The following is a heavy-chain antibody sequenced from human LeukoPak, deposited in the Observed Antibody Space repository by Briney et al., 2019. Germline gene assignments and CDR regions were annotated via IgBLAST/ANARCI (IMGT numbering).Heavy chain of an antibody. Sequence: SETLSLTCTVYGGSFSGYYWSWIRQPPGKGLEWIGEINHSGSTNYNPSLKSRVTISVDTSKNQFSLKLSSVTAADTAVYYCARGLSSSSWYYWGQGALVTVSS. CDR3: ARGLSSSSWYY. V-gene: IGHV4-34*01. J-gene: IGHJ4*02. D-gene: IGHD6-13*01. CDR1: GGSFSGYY. CDR2: INHSGST.